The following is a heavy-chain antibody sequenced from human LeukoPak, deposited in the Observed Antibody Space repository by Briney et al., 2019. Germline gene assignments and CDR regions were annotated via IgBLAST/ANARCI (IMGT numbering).Heavy chain of an antibody. CDR3: ARADYGGNLFDY. J-gene: IGHJ4*02. CDR1: GGSFSGYH. Sequence: PSETLSLTCAVYGGSFSGYHWTWIRQSPGKGLEWIGSMYHSGGTYYNPSLKSRVTISIDTSKNQFSLKLSSVTAADTAVYYCARADYGGNLFDYWGQGTLVTVSS. D-gene: IGHD4-23*01. CDR2: MYHSGGT. V-gene: IGHV4-34*01.